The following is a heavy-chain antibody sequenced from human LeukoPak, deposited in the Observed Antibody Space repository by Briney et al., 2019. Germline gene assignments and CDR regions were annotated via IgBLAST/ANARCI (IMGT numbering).Heavy chain of an antibody. V-gene: IGHV4-39*07. CDR3: ARGDYGDHAWFDP. D-gene: IGHD4-17*01. J-gene: IGHJ5*02. CDR1: GGSISSSSYY. Sequence: SETLSLTCTVSGGSISSSSYYWGWIRQPPGKGLQWIGEIHHSGTTNSNPSLKSRVTVSVDKSKDQFSLRLNSVTAADTAVYYCARGDYGDHAWFDPWGQGTLVTVSS. CDR2: IHHSGTT.